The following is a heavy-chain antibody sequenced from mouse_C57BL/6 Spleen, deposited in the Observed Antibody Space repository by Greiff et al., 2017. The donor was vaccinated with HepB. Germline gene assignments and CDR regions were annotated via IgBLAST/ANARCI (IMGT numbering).Heavy chain of an antibody. CDR2: IRNKANGYTT. Sequence: DVQLQESGGGLVQPGGSLSLSCAASGFTFTDYYMSWVRQPPGKALEWLGFIRNKANGYTTEYSASVKGRFTISRDNSQSILYLQMNALRAEDSATYYCARHITTVVAHFDYWGQGTTLTVSS. CDR3: ARHITTVVAHFDY. D-gene: IGHD1-1*01. CDR1: GFTFTDYY. V-gene: IGHV7-3*01. J-gene: IGHJ2*01.